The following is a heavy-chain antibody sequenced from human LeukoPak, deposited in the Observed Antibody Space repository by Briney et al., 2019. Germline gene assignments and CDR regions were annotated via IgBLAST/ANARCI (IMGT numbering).Heavy chain of an antibody. CDR1: GFTFDNYW. D-gene: IGHD3-22*01. Sequence: GGSLRLSCAASGFTFDNYWMHWVRQAPGKGRVWVSRIDTDGTSTSYADAVKGRFTISRDNGKNTLYLQMNSLRAEDTALYYCARPYYDSSGYQYPPDYWGQGTLVTVSS. CDR3: ARPYYDSSGYQYPPDY. CDR2: IDTDGTST. V-gene: IGHV3-74*01. J-gene: IGHJ4*02.